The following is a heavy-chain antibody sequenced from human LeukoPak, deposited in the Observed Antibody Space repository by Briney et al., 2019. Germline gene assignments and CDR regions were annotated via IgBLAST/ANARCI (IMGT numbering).Heavy chain of an antibody. Sequence: AGGSLRLSCAASGFTFSSYAMSWVRQAPGKGLEWVSAISGSGGSTYYADSVKGWFTISRDNSKNTLYLQMNSLRAEDTAVYYCASETMVQGSMDVWGQGTTVTVSS. CDR2: ISGSGGST. CDR3: ASETMVQGSMDV. V-gene: IGHV3-23*01. CDR1: GFTFSSYA. J-gene: IGHJ6*02. D-gene: IGHD3-10*01.